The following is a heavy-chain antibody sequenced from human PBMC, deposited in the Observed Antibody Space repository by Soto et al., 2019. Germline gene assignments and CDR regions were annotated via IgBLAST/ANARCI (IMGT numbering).Heavy chain of an antibody. CDR3: VKDDGGYPSTAPH. CDR1: GITSSNDP. V-gene: IGHV3-23*01. CDR2: IGGTGDRT. Sequence: EVQLLESGGGLVQPGGSLRLSCAASGITSSNDPMSWVRQAPGKGLDWVSGIGGTGDRTYYAESAKGRFTISKDISRKSLSLQLDSLGVEDTAVYFCVKDDGGYPSTAPHWGQGTLVTVSS. D-gene: IGHD3-22*01. J-gene: IGHJ4*02.